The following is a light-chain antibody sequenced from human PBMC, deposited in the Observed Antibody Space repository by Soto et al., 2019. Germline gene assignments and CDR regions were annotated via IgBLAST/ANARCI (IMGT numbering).Light chain of an antibody. CDR2: AAS. Sequence: DIQMTQSPSSLSASVGDRFTMTCRASQSISSYLNWYQQKPGKAPKLLIYAASSLQSGVPSRFSGSGSGTDFTLTISSLQPEDFATYYCQQSYRTPQTFGQGTKVDI. J-gene: IGKJ1*01. CDR3: QQSYRTPQT. V-gene: IGKV1-39*01. CDR1: QSISSY.